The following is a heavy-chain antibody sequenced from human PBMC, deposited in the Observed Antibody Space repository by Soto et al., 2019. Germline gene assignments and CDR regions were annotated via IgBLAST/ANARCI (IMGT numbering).Heavy chain of an antibody. CDR3: ASPSTETYYYDSSGYPQDYFDY. J-gene: IGHJ4*02. CDR2: IIPIFGTA. CDR1: GGTFSSYA. Sequence: SVKVSCKASGGTFSSYAISWVRQAPGQGLEWMGGIIPIFGTANYAQKFQGRVTITADESTSTAYMELSSLRSEDTAVYYCASPSTETYYYDSSGYPQDYFDYWGQGTLVTVSS. V-gene: IGHV1-69*13. D-gene: IGHD3-22*01.